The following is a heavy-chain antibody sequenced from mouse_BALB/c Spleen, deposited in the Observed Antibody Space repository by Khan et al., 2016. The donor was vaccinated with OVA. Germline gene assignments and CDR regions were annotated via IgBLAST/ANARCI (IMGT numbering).Heavy chain of an antibody. CDR2: IDPFSGAT. V-gene: IGHV1-31*01. J-gene: IGHJ3*01. Sequence: EVKLLESGPELMKPGASVKISCKASGYSFTSYYIHWMIESHGTSLEWIGYIDPFSGATTYNQKLKGKATLTVDKSSNTAYIHLRNLTSEDSAVYYCTRHVDVAWFTYWGQGTLVTVSA. CDR1: GYSFTSYY. CDR3: TRHVDVAWFTY.